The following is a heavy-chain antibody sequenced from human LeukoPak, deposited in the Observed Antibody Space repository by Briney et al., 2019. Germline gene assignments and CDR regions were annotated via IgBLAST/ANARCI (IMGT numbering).Heavy chain of an antibody. D-gene: IGHD3-22*01. Sequence: GGSLRLSCAASGFTFGSYGMSWVRQAPGKGLEWVSFITPNADRTSYADSVEGRFTISRDNPRNTLYMQMNSLRDEDTAVYYCAIMHGYYDGSGYWVQWGQGTLVTVS. CDR2: ITPNADRT. CDR1: GFTFGSYG. V-gene: IGHV3-23*01. CDR3: AIMHGYYDGSGYWVQ. J-gene: IGHJ1*01.